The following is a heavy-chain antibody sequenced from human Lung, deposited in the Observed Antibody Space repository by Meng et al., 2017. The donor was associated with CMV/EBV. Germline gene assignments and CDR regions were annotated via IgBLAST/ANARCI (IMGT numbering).Heavy chain of an antibody. CDR1: GFTFSDYA. CDR2: IYSGDIST. V-gene: IGHV3-23*03. Sequence: SLKISCVASGFTFSDYAMTWVRQAPGKGLEWVSTIYSGDISTFYADSVKGRFTISRDSSKNTLYLQMNSLRAEDTALYYCAKGGEWLALDYWGQGTLVTVSS. J-gene: IGHJ4*02. CDR3: AKGGEWLALDY. D-gene: IGHD3-3*01.